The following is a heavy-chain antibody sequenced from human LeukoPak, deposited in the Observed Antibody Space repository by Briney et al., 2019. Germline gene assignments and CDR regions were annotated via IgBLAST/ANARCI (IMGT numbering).Heavy chain of an antibody. J-gene: IGHJ4*02. CDR1: GGSISSSSYY. CDR2: IYHSGST. V-gene: IGHV4-39*07. CDR3: ARDRGIAVANDY. D-gene: IGHD6-19*01. Sequence: SKTLSLTCTVSGGSISSSSYYWGWIRQPPGKGLEWIGSIYHSGSTYYNPSLKSRVTISVDTSKNQFSLKLSSVTAADTAVYYCARDRGIAVANDYWGQGTLVTVSS.